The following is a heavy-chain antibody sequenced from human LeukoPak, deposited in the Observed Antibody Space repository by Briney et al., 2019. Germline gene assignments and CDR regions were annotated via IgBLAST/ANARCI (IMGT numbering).Heavy chain of an antibody. V-gene: IGHV3-64*01. Sequence: GGSLRLSCAASGFTFSSYAMHWVRQAPGKGLEYVSAISSNGGSTYYANSVKGRFTISRDNSKNTLYLQMGSLRAEDMAVYCCARDRVGRRPHWIRSMDVWGKGTTVTVSS. D-gene: IGHD1-1*01. CDR2: ISSNGGST. J-gene: IGHJ6*03. CDR3: ARDRVGRRPHWIRSMDV. CDR1: GFTFSSYA.